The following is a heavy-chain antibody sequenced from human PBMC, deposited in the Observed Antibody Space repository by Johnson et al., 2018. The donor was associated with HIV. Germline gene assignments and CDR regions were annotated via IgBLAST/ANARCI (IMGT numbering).Heavy chain of an antibody. CDR1: GFTFSSYA. V-gene: IGHV3-64*01. CDR2: ISSNGIGT. J-gene: IGHJ3*02. D-gene: IGHD3-10*01. Sequence: EQLVESGGGVVQPGRSLRLSCAASGFTFSSYAMHWVRQAPGKGLEYVSAISSNGIGTYYANSVDGRFTISRDNDKNTMYLEMGSLRVEDMAVYYCARSRGPKRKDAFDIWGQGTMVTVSS. CDR3: ARSRGPKRKDAFDI.